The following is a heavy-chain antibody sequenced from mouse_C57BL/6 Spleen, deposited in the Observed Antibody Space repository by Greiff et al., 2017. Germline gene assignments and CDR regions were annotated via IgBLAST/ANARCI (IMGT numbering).Heavy chain of an antibody. CDR2: IDPSDSYT. CDR3: AREGDYDEGGYFDY. CDR1: GYTFTSYW. J-gene: IGHJ2*01. D-gene: IGHD2-4*01. V-gene: IGHV1-69*01. Sequence: QVQLQQPGAELVMPGASVKLSCKASGYTFTSYWMHWVKQRPGQGLEWIGEIDPSDSYTNYNQKFKGKSTLTVDKSSSTAYMQLRSLTSEDSAVYYCAREGDYDEGGYFDYWGQGTTLTVSS.